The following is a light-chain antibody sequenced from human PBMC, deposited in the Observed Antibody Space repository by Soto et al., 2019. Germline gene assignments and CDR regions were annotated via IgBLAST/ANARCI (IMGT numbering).Light chain of an antibody. V-gene: IGKV3-20*01. CDR1: QHINIAD. Sequence: EVVLTQSPGTLSLSPGERATLSCRAGQHINIADMAWYQQNPGQAPRLLIYGAFNRATGIPDRFSGSGFGTDFTLTISRLEPEDFAVYYCQQFRNSSYTFGQGTKLEI. J-gene: IGKJ2*01. CDR3: QQFRNSSYT. CDR2: GAF.